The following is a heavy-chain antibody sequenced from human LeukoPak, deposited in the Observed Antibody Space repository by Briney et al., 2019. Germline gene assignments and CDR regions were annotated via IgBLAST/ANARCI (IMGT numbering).Heavy chain of an antibody. CDR2: IYFTGTA. J-gene: IGHJ4*02. D-gene: IGHD3-10*01. CDR3: VNGGSYLTK. Sequence: SETLSLTCTVSGGSISSYWSWIRQSPGKGLEWIGYIYFTGTANYNPSLKSRLTISIDTSRNQFSLKLSSATAADTAIYYCVNGGSYLTKWGQGTLVTVSS. CDR1: GGSISSY. V-gene: IGHV4-59*01.